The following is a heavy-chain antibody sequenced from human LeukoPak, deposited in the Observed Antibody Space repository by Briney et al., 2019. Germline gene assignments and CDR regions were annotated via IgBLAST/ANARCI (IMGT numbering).Heavy chain of an antibody. J-gene: IGHJ3*02. CDR2: INPNSGGT. CDR1: GYTFTGYY. CDR3: AGAAGPLDAFDI. D-gene: IGHD6-13*01. Sequence: GASVKVSCKASGYTFTGYYMHWVQQAPGQGLEWMGWINPNSGGTNYAQKFQGRVTMTRDTSISTAYMELSRLRSDDTAVYYCAGAAGPLDAFDIWGQGTMVTVYS. V-gene: IGHV1-2*02.